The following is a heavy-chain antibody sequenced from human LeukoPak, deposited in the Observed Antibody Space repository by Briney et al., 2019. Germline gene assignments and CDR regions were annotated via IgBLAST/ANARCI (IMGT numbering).Heavy chain of an antibody. CDR2: IWYDGSNK. CDR1: GFTFSSYG. Sequence: GRSLRLSCAASGFTFSSYGMHWVRQAPGKGLEWVAVIWYDGSNKYYADSVKGRFTISRDNSKNTLYLQMNSLRAEDTAVYYCAKNYRSSWFDPWGQGTLVTVSS. D-gene: IGHD1-7*01. CDR3: AKNYRSSWFDP. V-gene: IGHV3-33*06. J-gene: IGHJ5*02.